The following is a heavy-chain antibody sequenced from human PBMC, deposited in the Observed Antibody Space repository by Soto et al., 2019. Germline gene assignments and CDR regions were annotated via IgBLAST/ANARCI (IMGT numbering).Heavy chain of an antibody. CDR3: ARQTTVVTPDTYYYYYYGMDV. J-gene: IGHJ6*02. CDR2: ISSSSSYI. V-gene: IGHV3-21*01. D-gene: IGHD4-17*01. Sequence: SLRLSCAASGFTFSSYSMNWVRQAPGKGLEWVSSISSSSSYIYYADSVKGRFTISRDNAKNSLYLQMNSLRAEDTAVYYCARQTTVVTPDTYYYYYYGMDVWGQGTTVTVSS. CDR1: GFTFSSYS.